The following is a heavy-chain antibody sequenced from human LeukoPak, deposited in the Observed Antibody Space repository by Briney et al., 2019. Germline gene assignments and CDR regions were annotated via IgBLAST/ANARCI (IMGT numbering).Heavy chain of an antibody. J-gene: IGHJ5*02. CDR1: GVSLSDYY. CDR3: ARHLGGLYSNYDYWSGPINWFDP. V-gene: IGHV4-34*01. Sequence: SETLSLTCSVYGVSLSDYYWSWIRQPPGKGLEWVGEINHNGGTKYNPSLKGRVTISVDTSENHFSLNLRSVTAADTAVYYCARHLGGLYSNYDYWSGPINWFDPWGQGTLVTVSS. CDR2: INHNGGT. D-gene: IGHD3-3*01.